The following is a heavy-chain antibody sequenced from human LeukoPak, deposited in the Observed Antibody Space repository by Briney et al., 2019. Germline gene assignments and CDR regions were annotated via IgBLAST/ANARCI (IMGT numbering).Heavy chain of an antibody. Sequence: SQTLSLTCAISGESVSSNSAACNWIRQSPSRGLEWLGRTYYRSTWYNDYAVSVKSRISINPDTSKNQFSLQLNSVTPQDTAVYDCTRATPRAGYSSTWHFDYWGQGTLVTVSS. J-gene: IGHJ4*02. CDR3: TRATPRAGYSSTWHFDY. CDR1: GESVSSNSAA. CDR2: TYYRSTWYN. V-gene: IGHV6-1*01. D-gene: IGHD6-13*01.